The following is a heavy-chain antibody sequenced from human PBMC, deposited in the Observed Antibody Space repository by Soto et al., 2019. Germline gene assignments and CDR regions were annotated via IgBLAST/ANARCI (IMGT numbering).Heavy chain of an antibody. CDR3: ARELFGRSVWFDP. CDR1: GGSISSNY. D-gene: IGHD3-10*01. Sequence: QVQLQESGPGLVKPSETLSLTCTVSGGSISSNYWSWIRQPPGKGLEWIGYIYYSGSTNYNPSLKSRVTISVDTSKNQFSLKLSSVTAADIAVYYCARELFGRSVWFDPWGQGTLVTVSS. J-gene: IGHJ5*02. CDR2: IYYSGST. V-gene: IGHV4-59*01.